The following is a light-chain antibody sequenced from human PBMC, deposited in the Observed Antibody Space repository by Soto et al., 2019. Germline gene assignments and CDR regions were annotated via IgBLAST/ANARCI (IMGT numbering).Light chain of an antibody. CDR2: GNS. V-gene: IGLV1-40*01. Sequence: QSVLTQPPSVSGAPGQRVTISCTGSSSNIGAGYDVHWYQQLPGTAPKLLIYGNSNRPSGVPDRFSGSKSGTSASLAITGLQAEDDADYYCQSYVSSLDVVFGGGTKLTVL. CDR3: QSYVSSLDVV. CDR1: SSNIGAGYD. J-gene: IGLJ2*01.